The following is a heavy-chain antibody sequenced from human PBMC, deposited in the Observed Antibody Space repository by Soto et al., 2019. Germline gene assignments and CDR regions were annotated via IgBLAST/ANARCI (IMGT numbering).Heavy chain of an antibody. Sequence: ASVKVSCKASGYSFTDYYLHWVRQAPGQGLEWLGWINPKSGGTNYAQRFEDRVNLTRDTSLGTAYLELTSLRSDDTAVYYCARVISPAGDYWGQGTLVTVTS. CDR2: INPKSGGT. V-gene: IGHV1-2*02. CDR1: GYSFTDYY. CDR3: ARVISPAGDY. J-gene: IGHJ4*02.